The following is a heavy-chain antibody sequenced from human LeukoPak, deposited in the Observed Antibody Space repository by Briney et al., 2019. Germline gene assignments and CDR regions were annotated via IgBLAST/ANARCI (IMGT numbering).Heavy chain of an antibody. Sequence: SETLSPTCTVSGGSISSYYWSWIRQPPGKGLEWIGYIYYSGSTNYNPSLKSRVTISVDTSKNQFSLKLSSVTAADTAVYYCARGGLDYYDSSGYYPPTYYYYYGTDVWGQGTTVTVSS. CDR2: IYYSGST. CDR1: GGSISSYY. D-gene: IGHD3-22*01. CDR3: ARGGLDYYDSSGYYPPTYYYYYGTDV. J-gene: IGHJ6*02. V-gene: IGHV4-59*01.